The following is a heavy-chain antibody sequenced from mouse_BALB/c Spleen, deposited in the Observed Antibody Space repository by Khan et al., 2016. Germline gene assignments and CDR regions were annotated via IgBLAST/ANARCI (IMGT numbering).Heavy chain of an antibody. CDR2: IRLKSNNYAT. CDR1: GFTFSNYW. V-gene: IGHV6-6*02. Sequence: EVELVESGGGLVQPGGSMKLSCVASGFTFSNYWMNWVRQSPEKGLEWVAEIRLKSNNYATHYAESVKGRFTISRDDSKSSVYPQMNNLRAEDTGIYYCTTGFADWGQGTLVTVSA. J-gene: IGHJ3*01. CDR3: TTGFAD.